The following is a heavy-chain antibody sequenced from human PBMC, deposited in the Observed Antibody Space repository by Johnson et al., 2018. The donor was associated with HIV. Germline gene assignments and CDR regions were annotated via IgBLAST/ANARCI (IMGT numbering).Heavy chain of an antibody. V-gene: IGHV3-30*18. CDR1: GFTFSGYG. CDR3: AKEGRDCTGGVCYSLAFAI. Sequence: QVQLVESGGGEVQPGRSLRLSCAASGFTFSGYGMHWVRQAPGKGLEWVAVISYDGSNKYYAESVKGRFTISRDNSKNTLYLQMNSLRAEDTAVYYCAKEGRDCTGGVCYSLAFAIWGQGTMVTVSS. CDR2: ISYDGSNK. J-gene: IGHJ3*02. D-gene: IGHD2-8*02.